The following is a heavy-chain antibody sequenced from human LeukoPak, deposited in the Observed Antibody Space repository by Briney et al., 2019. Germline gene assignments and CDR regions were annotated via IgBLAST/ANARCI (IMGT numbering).Heavy chain of an antibody. CDR2: IGTAGDT. Sequence: GGSLRLSCAASGFTFSSYDMHWVRQATGKGLEWVSAIGTAGDTYYPGSVKGRSTISRENAKNSLYLQMNSLRAGDTAVYYCARGLGYCSSTSCYFDYWGQGTLVTVSS. CDR1: GFTFSSYD. D-gene: IGHD2-2*01. J-gene: IGHJ4*02. V-gene: IGHV3-13*04. CDR3: ARGLGYCSSTSCYFDY.